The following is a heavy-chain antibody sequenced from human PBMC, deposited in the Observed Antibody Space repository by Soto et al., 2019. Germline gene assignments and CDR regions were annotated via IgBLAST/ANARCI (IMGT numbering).Heavy chain of an antibody. CDR1: GFTFSGKKY. V-gene: IGHV3-53*01. CDR3: ATWLLREHAFDI. Sequence: GGSLRLSCAASGFTFSGKKYLTWVRQAPGKGLEWVSALYSTDGAFYADSVKGRFTISKDNSKNTFYLQLNSLRPDDTAVYYCATWLLREHAFDIWGLGTMVTVSS. CDR2: LYSTDGA. D-gene: IGHD2-15*01. J-gene: IGHJ3*02.